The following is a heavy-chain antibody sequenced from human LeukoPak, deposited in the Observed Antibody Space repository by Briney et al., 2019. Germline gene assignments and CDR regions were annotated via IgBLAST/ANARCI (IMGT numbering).Heavy chain of an antibody. CDR1: GYTFTGYY. CDR2: INPNSGGT. CDR3: ARDRSYYDSSGYFGDAFDI. Sequence: ASVKVSCKASGYTFTGYYMHWVRQAPGQGLEWMGWINPNSGGTNYAQKFQGRVTMTRDTSISTAYMELSRLRSDDTAVYYCARDRSYYDSSGYFGDAFDIWGQGTMVTVSS. J-gene: IGHJ3*02. D-gene: IGHD3-22*01. V-gene: IGHV1-2*02.